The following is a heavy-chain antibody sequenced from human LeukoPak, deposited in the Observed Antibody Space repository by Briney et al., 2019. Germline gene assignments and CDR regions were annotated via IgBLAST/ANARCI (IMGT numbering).Heavy chain of an antibody. D-gene: IGHD2-2*01. CDR1: GGSFSGYY. J-gene: IGHJ6*03. V-gene: IGHV4-34*01. CDR2: INHSGST. Sequence: SETLSLTCAVYGGSFSGYYWSWIRQPPGKGLEWIGEINHSGSTNYNPSLKSRVTISVDTSKNQFSLKLSSVTAADTAVYYCARLGYCSSTSCWRNYYYYMDVWGKGTTVTISS. CDR3: ARLGYCSSTSCWRNYYYYMDV.